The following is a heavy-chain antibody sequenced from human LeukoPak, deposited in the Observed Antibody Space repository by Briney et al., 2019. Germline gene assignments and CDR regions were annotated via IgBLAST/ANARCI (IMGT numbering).Heavy chain of an antibody. CDR3: VAFDY. CDR2: ISGSDGST. J-gene: IGHJ4*02. V-gene: IGHV3-23*01. Sequence: GGSLRLSCAASGFIFSTYAMSWVRQAPGKGLEWLSSISGSDGSTYHADSVKGRFTISRDNSKNTLYLQMNSLRAEGTAIYYCVAFDYWGQGTLVTVSS. CDR1: GFIFSTYA.